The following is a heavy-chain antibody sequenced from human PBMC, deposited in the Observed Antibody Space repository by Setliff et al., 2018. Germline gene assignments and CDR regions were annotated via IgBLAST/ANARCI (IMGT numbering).Heavy chain of an antibody. D-gene: IGHD1-20*01. J-gene: IGHJ4*01. CDR2: IRNKDNSYTT. Sequence: GGSLRLSCAASGFTFSAHYMDWLRQAPGKGLEWVGRIRNKDNSYTTEYAASEKGRFTISRDDSKNSLYLQMNGLKTEDRAVYYCARDGNNWNDLDYWGHGTLVTVSS. CDR1: GFTFSAHY. V-gene: IGHV3-72*01. CDR3: ARDGNNWNDLDY.